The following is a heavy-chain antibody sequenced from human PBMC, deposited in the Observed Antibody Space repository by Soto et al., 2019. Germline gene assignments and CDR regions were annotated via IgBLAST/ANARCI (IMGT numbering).Heavy chain of an antibody. CDR2: ISYDGSNK. J-gene: IGHJ4*02. CDR1: GFTFSSHA. CDR3: AIENLDIVVTMFPYFDF. Sequence: QVQLVESGGGVVQPWRSLRLSCAASGFTFSSHAMHWVRQAPGKGLEWVAVISYDGSNKYYAGSVKGRFTISRDKSKNTQYLQMNSLRPEDTAMYYCAIENLDIVVTMFPYFDFWGQGTLVSVSS. D-gene: IGHD5-12*01. V-gene: IGHV3-30*03.